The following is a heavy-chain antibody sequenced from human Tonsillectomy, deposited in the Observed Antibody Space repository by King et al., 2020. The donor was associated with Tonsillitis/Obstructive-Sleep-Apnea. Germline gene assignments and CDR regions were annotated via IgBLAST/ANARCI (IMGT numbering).Heavy chain of an antibody. J-gene: IGHJ6*03. Sequence: VQLVESGGGLVQPGRSLRLSCAASGFTFDDYAMHWVRQAPGKGLEGGSGISWNSGSIGYADSVKGRFTISRDNAKNSLFLQMNSLRAEDTALYYCAKHGSGTPSYSGYMDVWGKGTTVTVSS. CDR3: AKHGSGTPSYSGYMDV. V-gene: IGHV3-9*01. CDR1: GFTFDDYA. D-gene: IGHD2-15*01. CDR2: ISWNSGSI.